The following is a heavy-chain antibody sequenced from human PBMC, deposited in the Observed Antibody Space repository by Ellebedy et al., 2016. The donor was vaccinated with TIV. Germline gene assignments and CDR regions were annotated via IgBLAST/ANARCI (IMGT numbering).Heavy chain of an antibody. J-gene: IGHJ5*02. CDR1: GYSFTSYW. CDR3: ARHTLGDSSGWYSSCFDP. V-gene: IGHV5-51*01. Sequence: GGSLRLSCKGSGYSFTSYWIGWVRQMPGKGLEWMGIIYPGDSDTRYSPSFQGQVTISADRSISTAYLQWSSLKASDTAMYYCARHTLGDSSGWYSSCFDPWGQGTLVTVSS. D-gene: IGHD6-19*01. CDR2: IYPGDSDT.